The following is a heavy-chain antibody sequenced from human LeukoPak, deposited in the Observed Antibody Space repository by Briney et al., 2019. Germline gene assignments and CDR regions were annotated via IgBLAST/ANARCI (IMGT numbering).Heavy chain of an antibody. CDR2: IHYSDST. Sequence: WESLSLTCSVSGASICRHSWSWVWQPPGTGLEWIGYIHYSDSTNYNPSLKSHVPISLDTSTSQSSLMLSSVTAADTAVYYCSRAGTGFNIPGAYWGQGTLVTVSS. V-gene: IGHV4-59*11. J-gene: IGHJ4*02. D-gene: IGHD1-14*01. CDR3: SRAGTGFNIPGAY. CDR1: GASICRHS.